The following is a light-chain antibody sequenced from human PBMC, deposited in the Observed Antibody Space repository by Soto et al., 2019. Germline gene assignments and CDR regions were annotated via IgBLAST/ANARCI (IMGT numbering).Light chain of an antibody. CDR1: QSVSSY. CDR2: DAS. V-gene: IGKV3-11*01. J-gene: IGKJ5*01. Sequence: ELGLRQSPAPLSLCPGERATLSCRASQSVSSYLAWYQQKPGQAPRLLIYDASNTATGIPARFSASGSGTDFTITISSLEPEDFAVYYCQQRSNGITFGQGTRLEIK. CDR3: QQRSNGIT.